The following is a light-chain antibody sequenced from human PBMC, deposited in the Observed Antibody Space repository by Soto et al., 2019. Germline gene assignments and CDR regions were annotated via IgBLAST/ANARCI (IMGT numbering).Light chain of an antibody. CDR3: CSYAGSSTLYV. V-gene: IGLV2-23*02. J-gene: IGLJ1*01. Sequence: QSVLTQPASVSGSPGQSITISCTGTSSDVGSYNLVSWYQQHPGKAPKVMIYEVSKRPSGVSYRFSGSKSGNTASLTISGLQAEDEADYYCCSYAGSSTLYVFGNGTKVTVL. CDR1: SSDVGSYNL. CDR2: EVS.